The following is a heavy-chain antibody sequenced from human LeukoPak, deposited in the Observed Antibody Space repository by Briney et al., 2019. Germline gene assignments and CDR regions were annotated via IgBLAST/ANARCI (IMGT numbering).Heavy chain of an antibody. CDR3: AGDRSSGWWHAFDI. CDR1: GLTFSTYS. J-gene: IGHJ3*02. CDR2: ISTSSSYI. D-gene: IGHD3-22*01. Sequence: PGGSLRLSCAASGLTFSTYSMNWVRQAPGKGLEWVSSISTSSSYIYYADSVKGRFTISRDNAKNLLYLQMNSLRAEDTAVYYCAGDRSSGWWHAFDIWGQGTMVTVSS. V-gene: IGHV3-21*01.